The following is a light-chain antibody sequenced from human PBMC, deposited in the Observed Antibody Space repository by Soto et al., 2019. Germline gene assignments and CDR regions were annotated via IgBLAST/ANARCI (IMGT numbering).Light chain of an antibody. CDR2: EVT. J-gene: IGLJ2*01. Sequence: QSALTQPASVSGSLGQSITISCTGTSSDVGGYNYVSWYQHHPGKDPKVVIFEVTKRPSGVSSRFSGSKSGNTASLTVSGLQAEDEGDYYCSSFTSLSTVLFGGGTKVTVL. V-gene: IGLV2-14*01. CDR1: SSDVGGYNY. CDR3: SSFTSLSTVL.